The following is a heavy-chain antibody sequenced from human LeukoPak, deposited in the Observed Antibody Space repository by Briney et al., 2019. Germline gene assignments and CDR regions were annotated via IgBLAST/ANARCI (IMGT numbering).Heavy chain of an antibody. V-gene: IGHV3-53*01. J-gene: IGHJ4*02. CDR1: GFTFSSYW. D-gene: IGHD3-9*01. CDR2: IYSGGST. CDR3: ARLTSTSDY. Sequence: PGGSLRLSCAASGFTFSSYWMSWIRQAPGKGLEWVSVIYSGGSTYYADSVKGRFTISRDNSKNTLYLQMNSLRAEDTAVYYCARLTSTSDYWGQGTLVTVSS.